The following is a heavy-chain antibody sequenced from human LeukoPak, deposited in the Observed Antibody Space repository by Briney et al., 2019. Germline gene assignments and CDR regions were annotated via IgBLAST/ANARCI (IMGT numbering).Heavy chain of an antibody. CDR3: ARDSLVGGYDS. Sequence: AGGSLRLSCAASGFTFSSYSMNWVRQAPGKGLEWVSYISSSSSTIYYADSVKGRFTISRDNAKNSLYLQMNSLRAEDTAVYYCARDSLVGGYDSWGQGTLVTVSS. J-gene: IGHJ5*02. D-gene: IGHD5-12*01. CDR2: ISSSSSTI. V-gene: IGHV3-48*01. CDR1: GFTFSSYS.